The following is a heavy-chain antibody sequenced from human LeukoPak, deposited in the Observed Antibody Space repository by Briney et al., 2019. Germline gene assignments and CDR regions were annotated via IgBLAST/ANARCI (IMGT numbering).Heavy chain of an antibody. CDR2: ISSGGTTT. J-gene: IGHJ3*02. Sequence: GGSLRLSCTASGFPFSDFYMAWIRQSPGKGLECIAYISSGGTTTSYADSVRGRFTISRDNSKNTLYLQMNSLRAEDTAVYYCARGPITRRGAFDIWGQGTMVTVSS. CDR3: ARGPITRRGAFDI. D-gene: IGHD1-14*01. V-gene: IGHV3-11*01. CDR1: GFPFSDFY.